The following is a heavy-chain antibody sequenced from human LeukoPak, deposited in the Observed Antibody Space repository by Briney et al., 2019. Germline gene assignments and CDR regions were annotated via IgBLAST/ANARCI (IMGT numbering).Heavy chain of an antibody. Sequence: SETLSLTCIVSGGSISSDDYSWSWIRQPPGKGLEWIGNVFHTGTTYSNPSLKSRVTISPDRSKNHFSLNLNSVTATDTAVYYCARAGLAFAVPTGYFDLWGRGTLVTVSS. CDR3: ARAGLAFAVPTGYFDL. CDR1: GGSISSDDYS. V-gene: IGHV4-30-2*01. J-gene: IGHJ2*01. D-gene: IGHD3-3*01. CDR2: VFHTGTT.